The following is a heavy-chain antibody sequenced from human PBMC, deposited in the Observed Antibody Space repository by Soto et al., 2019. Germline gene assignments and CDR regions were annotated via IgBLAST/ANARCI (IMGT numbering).Heavy chain of an antibody. J-gene: IGHJ5*02. CDR1: GDSVSSNTAS. V-gene: IGHV6-1*01. CDR2: TYFRSKWYN. D-gene: IGHD5-12*01. CDR3: AKGDNLGPKTGYAFDP. Sequence: SQTLSLTCAISGDSVSSNTASWNWIRQSPSRGLEWLGRTYFRSKWYNDYAVSVKSRIIVNPDTSNNQFSLQLNSVTPEDTAVYFCAKGDNLGPKTGYAFDPWGQGIMVTVSS.